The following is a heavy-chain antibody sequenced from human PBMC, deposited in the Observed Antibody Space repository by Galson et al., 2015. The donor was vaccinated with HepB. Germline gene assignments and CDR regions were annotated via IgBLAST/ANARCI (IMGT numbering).Heavy chain of an antibody. CDR2: IYYSGST. CDR3: ARGGVWSGHSVYTY. V-gene: IGHV4-31*03. Sequence: TLSLTCTVSGSSISSGDYYWSWIRQHPGKGLEWIGYIYYSGSTYYNPSLKSRVTISADTSKNQFSLKLTSVTAADTAVYYCARGGVWSGHSVYTYWGQGTLVTVSS. CDR1: GSSISSGDYY. J-gene: IGHJ4*02. D-gene: IGHD3-3*01.